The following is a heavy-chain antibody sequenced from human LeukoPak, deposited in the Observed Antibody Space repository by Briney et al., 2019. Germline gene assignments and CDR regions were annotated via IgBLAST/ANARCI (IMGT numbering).Heavy chain of an antibody. CDR1: GFTFSNYW. J-gene: IGHJ6*02. Sequence: PGGSLRLSCAASGFTFSNYWMSWVRQAPGKGLEWVANIKRDGSEKYYVDSVEGRFTISRDNAKNSLYLQMNSLRAADTAVYYCAPMAADTAMVGMDVWGQGTKVTVSS. CDR3: APMAADTAMVGMDV. CDR2: IKRDGSEK. D-gene: IGHD5-18*01. V-gene: IGHV3-7*05.